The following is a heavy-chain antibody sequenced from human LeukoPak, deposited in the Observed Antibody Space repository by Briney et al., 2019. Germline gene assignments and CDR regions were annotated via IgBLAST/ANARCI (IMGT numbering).Heavy chain of an antibody. CDR2: ISSSSSYI. V-gene: IGHV3-21*01. CDR1: GFAFSSYS. Sequence: KPGGSLRLSCAASGFAFSSYSMNWVRQAPGKGLEWVSSISSSSSYIHYADSVKGRFTISRDNAKNSLNLQMNSLRAEDTAVYYCARDRENSFDYWGQGTLVTVSS. CDR3: ARDRENSFDY. J-gene: IGHJ4*02. D-gene: IGHD5-24*01.